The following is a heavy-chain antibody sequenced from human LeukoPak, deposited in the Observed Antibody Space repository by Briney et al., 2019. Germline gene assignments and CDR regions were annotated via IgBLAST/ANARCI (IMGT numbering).Heavy chain of an antibody. V-gene: IGHV3-30*03. Sequence: PGGSLRLSCAASGFTFSSYGMHWVRQAPGKGLEWVAGISYDGRDKYYADSVKGRFTISRDNSKNTLYLQMNSLRAEDTAVYYCARDPIAAVRFDYWGQGTLVTVSS. CDR2: ISYDGRDK. D-gene: IGHD6-13*01. CDR3: ARDPIAAVRFDY. CDR1: GFTFSSYG. J-gene: IGHJ4*02.